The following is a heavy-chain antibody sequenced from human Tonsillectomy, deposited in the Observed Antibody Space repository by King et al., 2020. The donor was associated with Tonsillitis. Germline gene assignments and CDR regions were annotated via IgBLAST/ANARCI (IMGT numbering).Heavy chain of an antibody. V-gene: IGHV3-30*18. CDR3: AQEGGIMGPRLPACAFDN. J-gene: IGHJ3*02. Sequence: VQLVESGGGVVQPGRSLRLSCAASRFTFSNFGMHWVRQAPGKGLEWVAVISYDENNKYYADSVKGRLTISRDNSKKTLYLQMNSLRAEVTGVYYCAQEGGIMGPRLPACAFDNWGQGTMVTVSS. CDR2: ISYDENNK. D-gene: IGHD2-21*02. CDR1: RFTFSNFG.